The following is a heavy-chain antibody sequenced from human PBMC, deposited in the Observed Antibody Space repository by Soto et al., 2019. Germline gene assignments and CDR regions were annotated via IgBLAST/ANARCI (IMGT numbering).Heavy chain of an antibody. D-gene: IGHD6-13*01. Sequence: QLQLQESGPGLVKPSETLSLTCTVSGGSISSSSYYWGWIRQPPGKGLEWIGSIYYSGRTYYNPSLKSRVTIPVDTSKNQFSLKLSSVTAADTAVYYCARRISSSRGVAYAFDIWGQGTMVIVSS. CDR3: ARRISSSRGVAYAFDI. CDR2: IYYSGRT. CDR1: GGSISSSSYY. V-gene: IGHV4-39*01. J-gene: IGHJ3*02.